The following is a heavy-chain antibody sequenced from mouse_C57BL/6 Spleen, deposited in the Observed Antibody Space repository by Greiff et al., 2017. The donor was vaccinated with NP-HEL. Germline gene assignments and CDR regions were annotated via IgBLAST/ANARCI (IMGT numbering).Heavy chain of an antibody. J-gene: IGHJ1*03. V-gene: IGHV1-61*01. CDR2: IYPSDSET. Sequence: QVQLQQPGAELVRPGSSVKLSCKASGYTFTSSWMDWVKQRPGQGLEWIGNIYPSDSETHYNQKFKDKATLPVDTSPRQAYMQHSSLTSEDSAVYYCARGNSFYYGSSYWYFDVWGTGTTVTVSS. CDR3: ARGNSFYYGSSYWYFDV. D-gene: IGHD1-1*01. CDR1: GYTFTSSW.